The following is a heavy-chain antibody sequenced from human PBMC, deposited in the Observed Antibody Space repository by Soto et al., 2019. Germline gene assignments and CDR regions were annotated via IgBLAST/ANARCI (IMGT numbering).Heavy chain of an antibody. Sequence: ASVKVSCKASGYTFTSYGIRCVRQAPGQVLEWMGWISAYNGNTNYAQKLQGRVTMTTDTSTSTAYMELRSLRSDDTAVYYCARSPIFYDILTGYSSRPRDYSGMDVWGQGTTVTVSS. CDR1: GYTFTSYG. CDR2: ISAYNGNT. J-gene: IGHJ6*02. D-gene: IGHD3-9*01. CDR3: ARSPIFYDILTGYSSRPRDYSGMDV. V-gene: IGHV1-18*04.